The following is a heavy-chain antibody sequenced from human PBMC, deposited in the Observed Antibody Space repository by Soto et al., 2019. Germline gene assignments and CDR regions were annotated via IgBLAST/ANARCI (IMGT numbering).Heavy chain of an antibody. Sequence: TLSLTCTVSGGSISRGDSYWSWIRQHPGGGLEWIGYIYSSGSTSYNPSLRSRVAISVDTSDNQFSLNLNSVTAADTAVYYCARISRIHSQGYFDFWGRGILVTVSS. CDR3: ARISRIHSQGYFDF. CDR1: GGSISRGDSY. V-gene: IGHV4-31*03. CDR2: IYSSGST. D-gene: IGHD1-20*01. J-gene: IGHJ4*02.